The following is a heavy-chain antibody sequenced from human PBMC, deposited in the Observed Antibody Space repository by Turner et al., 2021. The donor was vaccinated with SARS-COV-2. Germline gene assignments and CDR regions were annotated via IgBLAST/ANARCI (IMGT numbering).Heavy chain of an antibody. J-gene: IGHJ4*02. CDR3: ASPRAVYSGYDGTFDY. V-gene: IGHV3-74*01. D-gene: IGHD5-12*01. CDR2: IKSDGSST. CDR1: GFTFSSYW. Sequence: QLVAFGVCLVQPGGSLRLSFTASGFTFSSYWMHWVRKAPGKGLVWVSRIKSDGSSTSYADSVKGRFTIARDNAKNTLYLKMNSLRAEDTAVYYCASPRAVYSGYDGTFDYWGQGTLVTVSS.